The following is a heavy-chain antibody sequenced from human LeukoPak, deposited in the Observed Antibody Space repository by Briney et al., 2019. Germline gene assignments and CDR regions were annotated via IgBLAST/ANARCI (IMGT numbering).Heavy chain of an antibody. V-gene: IGHV4-39*06. CDR2: VYSSGSV. D-gene: IGHD3-10*01. Sequence: PSETLSLTCAVSGGSIAIRNYYWAWIRQSPGRGLEWLGSVYSSGSVYYNPSLKSRVTILVDTSKNQFALKLRSVTAADTAVYYCARAEYGSGSFPYWFDPWGQGTLVTVSS. J-gene: IGHJ5*02. CDR1: GGSIAIRNYY. CDR3: ARAEYGSGSFPYWFDP.